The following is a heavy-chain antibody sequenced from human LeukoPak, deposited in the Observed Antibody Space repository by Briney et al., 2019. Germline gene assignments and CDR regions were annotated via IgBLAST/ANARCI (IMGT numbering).Heavy chain of an antibody. CDR1: GYTFTGYY. V-gene: IGHV1-18*04. CDR2: ISAYNGDT. J-gene: IGHJ6*03. D-gene: IGHD1-26*01. CDR3: ARASGHYYYYYMDV. Sequence: GASVKVSCKASGYTFTGYYMHWVRQAPGEGLEWMGWISAYNGDTIYAQKFQGRVTMTADTSTNTAYMDLRSLRSDDTAVYYCARASGHYYYYYMDVWAKGTTVTISS.